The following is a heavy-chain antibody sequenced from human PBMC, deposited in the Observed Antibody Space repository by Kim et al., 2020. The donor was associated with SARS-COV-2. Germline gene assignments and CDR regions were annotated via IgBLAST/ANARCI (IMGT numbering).Heavy chain of an antibody. Sequence: ASVKVSCKASGYTFTGYYMHWVRQAPGQGLEWMGRINPNSGGTNYAQKFQGRVTMTRDTSISTAYMELSRLRSDDTAVYYCARIPHFPMIVAPEHWGQGTLVTVSS. J-gene: IGHJ1*01. CDR3: ARIPHFPMIVAPEH. V-gene: IGHV1-2*06. D-gene: IGHD3-22*01. CDR1: GYTFTGYY. CDR2: INPNSGGT.